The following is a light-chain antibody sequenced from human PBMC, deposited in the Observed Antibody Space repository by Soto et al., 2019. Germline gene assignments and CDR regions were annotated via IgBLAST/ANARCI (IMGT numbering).Light chain of an antibody. CDR1: QSVANN. V-gene: IGKV3-15*01. CDR2: GAS. Sequence: EIVMTQSPATLSVSPGDRATLSCRASQSVANNLAWYQQKPGQAPRLLIYGASTRATSIPARFSGSGSGTEFTLTISSLQSADFSVYYCQHYSNWPVYTFGQGTKLEIK. J-gene: IGKJ2*01. CDR3: QHYSNWPVYT.